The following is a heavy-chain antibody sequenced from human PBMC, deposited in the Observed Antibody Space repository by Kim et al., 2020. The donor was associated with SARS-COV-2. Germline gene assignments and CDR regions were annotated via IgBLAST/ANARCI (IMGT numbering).Heavy chain of an antibody. Sequence: GGSLRLSCAASGFTFDDYAMHWVRQAPGKGLEWVSGISWNSGSIGYADSVKGRFTISRDNAKNSLYLQMNSLRAEDTALYYCAKDRTSGLPGYYYGMDVWGQGTTVTVSS. CDR1: GFTFDDYA. D-gene: IGHD2-8*01. V-gene: IGHV3-9*01. J-gene: IGHJ6*02. CDR2: ISWNSGSI. CDR3: AKDRTSGLPGYYYGMDV.